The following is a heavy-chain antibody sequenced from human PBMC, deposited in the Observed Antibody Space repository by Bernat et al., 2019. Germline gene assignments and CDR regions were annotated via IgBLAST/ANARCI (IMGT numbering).Heavy chain of an antibody. CDR3: ARVASEYTVLYYDFWSGYYRY. V-gene: IGHV3-33*01. J-gene: IGHJ4*02. D-gene: IGHD3-3*01. CDR1: GFTFSSYG. Sequence: QVQLVESGGGVVQPGRSLRLSCAASGFTFSSYGMHWVRQAPGKGLEWVAVIWYDGSNKYYADSVKGRFTISRDNSKNTLYLQMNSLRAEDTAVYYCARVASEYTVLYYDFWSGYYRYWGQGTLVTVSS. CDR2: IWYDGSNK.